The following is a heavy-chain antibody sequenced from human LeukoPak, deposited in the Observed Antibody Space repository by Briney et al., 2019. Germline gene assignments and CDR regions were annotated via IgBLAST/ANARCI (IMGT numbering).Heavy chain of an antibody. CDR2: NSAYNGNT. D-gene: IGHD5-12*01. CDR1: GYTFTSYG. Sequence: ASVKVSCKASGYTFTSYGISWVRQAPGQGLEWMGWNSAYNGNTNYAQKLQGRVTMTTDTSTSTAYMELRSLRSDDAAVYYCARDHSGGYAGGALFYYYGMDVWGQGTTVTVSS. CDR3: ARDHSGGYAGGALFYYYGMDV. J-gene: IGHJ6*02. V-gene: IGHV1-18*01.